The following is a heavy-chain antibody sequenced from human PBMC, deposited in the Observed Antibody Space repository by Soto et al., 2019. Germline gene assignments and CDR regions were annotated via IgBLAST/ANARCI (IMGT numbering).Heavy chain of an antibody. CDR3: ARQQQLPRADY. J-gene: IGHJ4*02. D-gene: IGHD6-13*01. CDR2: IYYSGST. CDR1: GGSISSSSYY. Sequence: SETLSLTCTVSGGSISSSSYYWGWIRQPPGKGLEWIGSIYYSGSTYYNPSLKSRVTISVDTSKNQFSLKLSSVTAADTAVYYCARQQQLPRADYWGQGTLVTVSS. V-gene: IGHV4-39*01.